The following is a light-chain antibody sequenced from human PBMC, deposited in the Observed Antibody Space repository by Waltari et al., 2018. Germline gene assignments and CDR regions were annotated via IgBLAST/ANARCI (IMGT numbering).Light chain of an antibody. CDR2: GNN. Sequence: QSVLTQPPSLSGAPGQRVTISCTGSRSNIGAGYDVTWYQQLPGTAPKPLIYGNNNRPSGVPDRFSGSRSGTSASLAITGLQAEDEADYYCQSHDSSLSGSVFGGGTKLTVL. CDR3: QSHDSSLSGSV. V-gene: IGLV1-40*01. CDR1: RSNIGAGYD. J-gene: IGLJ2*01.